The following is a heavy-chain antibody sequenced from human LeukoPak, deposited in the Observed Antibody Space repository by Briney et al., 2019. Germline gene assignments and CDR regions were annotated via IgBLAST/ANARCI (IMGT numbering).Heavy chain of an antibody. J-gene: IGHJ6*03. D-gene: IGHD1-14*01. CDR2: IYHSGST. CDR1: GYSISSGYC. CDR3: ARHAGYYYYMDV. Sequence: SETLSLTCAVSGYSISSGYCWGWIRQPPGKGLEWIGSIYHSGSTYYNPSLKSRVTISVDTSKNQFSLKLSSVTAADTAVYYCARHAGYYYYMDVWGKGTTVTVSS. V-gene: IGHV4-38-2*01.